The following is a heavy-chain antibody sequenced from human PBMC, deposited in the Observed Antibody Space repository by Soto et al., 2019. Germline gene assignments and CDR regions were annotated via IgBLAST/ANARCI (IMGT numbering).Heavy chain of an antibody. Sequence: QVQVEQSGAEVKKPGSSVKVSCKASGDTFSSYGFTWVRQAPGQGLEWMGGIIPILRTANYAQKFQGRVTITADESTSTAYMELSSLRSEDTAVYYCARALVATHAFDYWGQGILVTVSS. CDR1: GDTFSSYG. CDR3: ARALVATHAFDY. D-gene: IGHD5-12*01. CDR2: IIPILRTA. V-gene: IGHV1-69*11. J-gene: IGHJ4*02.